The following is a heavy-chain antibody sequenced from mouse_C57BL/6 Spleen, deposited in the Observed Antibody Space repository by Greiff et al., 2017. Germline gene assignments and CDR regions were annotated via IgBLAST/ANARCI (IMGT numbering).Heavy chain of an antibody. CDR3: ARSESNYYYFDY. D-gene: IGHD2-5*01. CDR2: IHPNSGST. CDR1: GYTFTSYW. V-gene: IGHV1-64*01. Sequence: VQLKQPGAELVKPGASVKLSCKASGYTFTSYWMHWVKQRPGQGLEWIGMIHPNSGSTNYNEKFKSKATLTVDKSSSTAYMQLSSLTSEDSAVYYCARSESNYYYFDYWGQGTTLTVSS. J-gene: IGHJ2*01.